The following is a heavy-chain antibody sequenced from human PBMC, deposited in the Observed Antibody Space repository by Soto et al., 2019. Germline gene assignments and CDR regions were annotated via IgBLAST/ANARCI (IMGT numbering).Heavy chain of an antibody. V-gene: IGHV3-72*01. CDR3: ARISAAVSNAFDI. D-gene: IGHD6-13*01. J-gene: IGHJ3*02. CDR2: SRNKVKKYTT. Sequence: EVQVVESGGGLVQPGGSLRLSCAGSGFSFSDHYMDWVRQALGKGLEWVGRSRNKVKKYTTEYAASVKGRFTISRDDSKKSLYLQMNSLKTEDTAVYYCARISAAVSNAFDICCQGTMVTVSS. CDR1: GFSFSDHY.